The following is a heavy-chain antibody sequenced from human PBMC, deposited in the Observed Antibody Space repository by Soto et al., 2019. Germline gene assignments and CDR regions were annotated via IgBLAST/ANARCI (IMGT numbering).Heavy chain of an antibody. CDR1: GASLGVFH. V-gene: IGHV4-34*12. CDR2: LIHGGSA. CDR3: ARSPLGYDYVRQTWREVGDSFDI. Sequence: SETLSLTCAIYGASLGVFHWTWLRQAPGEGLEWIGELIHGGSANYNPSLKGRVSFSLDTSKNQFSLHLMSVTAADTAVYYCARSPLGYDYVRQTWREVGDSFDIWGRGTLVT. D-gene: IGHD3-16*01. J-gene: IGHJ3*02.